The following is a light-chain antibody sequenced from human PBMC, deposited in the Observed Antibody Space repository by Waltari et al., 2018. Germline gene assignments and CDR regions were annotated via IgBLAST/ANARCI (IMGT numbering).Light chain of an antibody. J-gene: IGLJ2*01. Sequence: SYVLTQPPSVSVAPGMTARITWGGNNIASKSVNWYRQSPGQAPVLVIFYDKDRPARIPERFSGSNSGTTATLTISRVEAGDEADYYCQVWDSSTSHVVFGAGTKLTVL. CDR2: YDK. CDR1: NIASKS. V-gene: IGLV3-21*01. CDR3: QVWDSSTSHVV.